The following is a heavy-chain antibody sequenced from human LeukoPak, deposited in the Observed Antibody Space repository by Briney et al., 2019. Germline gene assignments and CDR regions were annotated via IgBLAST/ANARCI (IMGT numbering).Heavy chain of an antibody. Sequence: SETLSLTCTVSGGSISSSSYYWGWIRQPPGKGLEWIGSIYYSGSTYYNPSLKSRVTISVDTSKNQFSLKLSSVTAADTAVYYCARIGHQNLDYWGQGTLVTVSS. D-gene: IGHD1-14*01. CDR3: ARIGHQNLDY. CDR2: IYYSGST. CDR1: GGSISSSSYY. V-gene: IGHV4-39*01. J-gene: IGHJ4*02.